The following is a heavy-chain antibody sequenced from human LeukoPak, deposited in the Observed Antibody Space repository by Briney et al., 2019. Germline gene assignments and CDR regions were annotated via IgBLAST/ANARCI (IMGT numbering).Heavy chain of an antibody. J-gene: IGHJ4*02. CDR2: IYPGDSDA. CDR1: GYSFTTYW. CDR3: ARLSMVRGVIITEGPFDY. D-gene: IGHD3-10*01. Sequence: GESLKISCKGSGYSFTTYWIGWVRQMPGKGLEWMGIIYPGDSDARYSPSFQGRVTISVDKSISTAYLQWSSLKASDTAIYYCARLSMVRGVIITEGPFDYWGQGTLVTVSS. V-gene: IGHV5-51*01.